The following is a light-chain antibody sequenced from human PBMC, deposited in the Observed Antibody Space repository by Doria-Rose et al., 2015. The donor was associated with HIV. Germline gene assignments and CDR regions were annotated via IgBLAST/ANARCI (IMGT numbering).Light chain of an antibody. V-gene: IGKV1-13*02. CDR3: QQFNSYPT. Sequence: IRLTQSPSSLSASVGDRVTITCRASQDITSALAWYQQTPGKAPDLLIYDASTLQSGVPSRFSGSGSGTDFTLTTSNLQPEDFATYYCQQFNSYPTFGPGTKVDIK. J-gene: IGKJ3*01. CDR1: QDITSA. CDR2: DAS.